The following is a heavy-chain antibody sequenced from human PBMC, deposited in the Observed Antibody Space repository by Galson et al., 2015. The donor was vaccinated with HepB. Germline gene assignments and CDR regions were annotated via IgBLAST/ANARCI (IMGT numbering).Heavy chain of an antibody. Sequence: SLRLSCAASGFTFSTYKMNWVRQAPGKGLEWVSSITTGTTDMYYADSVKGRFTISRDNAKNSLYLQMNSLRADDTAVYYCARDRRPRGTYWGGDAFDFWGQGTVVTVSS. V-gene: IGHV3-21*01. CDR2: ITTGTTDM. CDR3: ARDRRPRGTYWGGDAFDF. J-gene: IGHJ3*01. CDR1: GFTFSTYK. D-gene: IGHD1-26*01.